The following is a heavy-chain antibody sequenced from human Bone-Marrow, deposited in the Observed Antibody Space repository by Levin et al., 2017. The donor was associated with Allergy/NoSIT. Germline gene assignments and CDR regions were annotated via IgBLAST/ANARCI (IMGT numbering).Heavy chain of an antibody. V-gene: IGHV3-30*04. Sequence: PGESLKISCAASGFTFSSYAMHWVRQAPGKGLEWVAVISYDGSNKYYADSVKGRFTISRDNSKNTLYLQMNSLRAEDTAVYYCARDRMYSSSWELDYWGQGTLVTVSS. D-gene: IGHD6-13*01. J-gene: IGHJ4*02. CDR3: ARDRMYSSSWELDY. CDR2: ISYDGSNK. CDR1: GFTFSSYA.